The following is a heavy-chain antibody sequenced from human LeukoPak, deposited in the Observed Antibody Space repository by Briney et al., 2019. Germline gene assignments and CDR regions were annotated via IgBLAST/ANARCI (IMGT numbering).Heavy chain of an antibody. D-gene: IGHD7-27*01. CDR1: GGTFSSYA. CDR2: IIPIFGTA. CDR3: ARDPDWGWEPDYYYYMDV. J-gene: IGHJ6*03. V-gene: IGHV1-69*13. Sequence: GPSVKVSCKASGGTFSSYAISWVRQAPGQGLEWMGGIIPIFGTASYAQKFQGRVTITADESTSTAYMELSSLRSEDTAVYYCARDPDWGWEPDYYYYMDVWGKGTTVTVSS.